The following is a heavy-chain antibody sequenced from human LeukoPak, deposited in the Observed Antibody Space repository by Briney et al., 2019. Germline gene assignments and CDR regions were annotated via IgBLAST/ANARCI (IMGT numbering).Heavy chain of an antibody. Sequence: PGGSLRLSCAASGFTFSSYAMHWVRQAPGKGLEWVAVIPYDGGNKYYADSVKGRFTISRDNSKNTLYLQMNSLRAEDTAVYYCARDEDSSGYYPWYWGQGTLVTVSS. CDR1: GFTFSSYA. V-gene: IGHV3-30*01. CDR3: ARDEDSSGYYPWY. J-gene: IGHJ4*02. D-gene: IGHD3-22*01. CDR2: IPYDGGNK.